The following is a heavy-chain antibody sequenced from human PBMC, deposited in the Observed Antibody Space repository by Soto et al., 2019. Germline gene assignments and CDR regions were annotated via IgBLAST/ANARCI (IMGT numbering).Heavy chain of an antibody. CDR2: ISDSGGST. V-gene: IGHV3-23*01. CDR1: GFTFSSYA. J-gene: IGHJ4*02. Sequence: GGSLRLSCAASGFTFSSYAMSWFRQAPGKGLEWVSTISDSGGSTYYADSVKGRFTISRDNSKNTLYLQMNSLRAEDTAVYYCAKGATRYSSSPFEHWGQGTMVTVSS. CDR3: AKGATRYSSSPFEH. D-gene: IGHD6-13*01.